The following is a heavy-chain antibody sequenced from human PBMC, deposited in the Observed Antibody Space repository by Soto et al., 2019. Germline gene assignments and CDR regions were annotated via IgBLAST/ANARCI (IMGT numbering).Heavy chain of an antibody. CDR1: GFTFSSYA. D-gene: IGHD6-19*01. CDR3: ARDGAQIAVAGTVNAFDI. J-gene: IGHJ3*02. CDR2: ISSSSSYI. Sequence: PGGSLRLSCAASGFTFSSYAMSWVRQAPGKGLEWVSSISSSSSYIYYADSVKGRFTISRDNAKNSLYLQMNSLRAEDTAVYYCARDGAQIAVAGTVNAFDIWGQGTMVTVSS. V-gene: IGHV3-21*04.